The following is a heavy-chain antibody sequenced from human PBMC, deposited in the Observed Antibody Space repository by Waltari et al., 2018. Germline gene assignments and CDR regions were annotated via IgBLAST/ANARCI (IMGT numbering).Heavy chain of an antibody. D-gene: IGHD4-17*01. CDR3: ARDREGGDYLRYYYYYGMDV. Sequence: QVQLVESGGGVVQPGRSLRLSCAASGFTFSSYGMHWVRQAPGTGLAWVAVIWYDGSNKYYADSVKGRFTISRDNSKNTLYLQMNSLRAEDTAVYYCARDREGGDYLRYYYYYGMDVWGQGTTVTVSS. CDR2: IWYDGSNK. J-gene: IGHJ6*02. CDR1: GFTFSSYG. V-gene: IGHV3-33*01.